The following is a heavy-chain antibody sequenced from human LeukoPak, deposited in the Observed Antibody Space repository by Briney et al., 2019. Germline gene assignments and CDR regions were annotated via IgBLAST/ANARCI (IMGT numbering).Heavy chain of an antibody. CDR2: ISGSGGST. CDR1: GFTFSSYA. J-gene: IGHJ3*02. CDR3: ARRYFDWFLGAGGSLDI. Sequence: GGSLRLSCAASGFTFSSYAMSWVRQAPGKGLEWVSAISGSGGSTYYADSVKGRFTISRDNSKNTLYLQMNSLRAEDTAVYYCARRYFDWFLGAGGSLDIWGQGTMVTVSS. V-gene: IGHV3-23*01. D-gene: IGHD3-9*01.